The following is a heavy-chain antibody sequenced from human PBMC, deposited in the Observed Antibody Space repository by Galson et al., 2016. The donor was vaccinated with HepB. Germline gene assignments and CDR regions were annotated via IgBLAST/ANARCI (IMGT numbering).Heavy chain of an antibody. CDR1: GDTISSYP. V-gene: IGHV1-69*01. D-gene: IGHD3-3*02. J-gene: IGHJ4*02. CDR2: LIPIMATP. Sequence: SCKASGDTISSYPVSWVRQARGQGPEWMGGLIPIMATPNYAHTFQDRLTISVDETMTVVYMELKSLTFEDAAIYYCAIFSSATYRPFVDYWGQGTLVSVSS. CDR3: AIFSSATYRPFVDY.